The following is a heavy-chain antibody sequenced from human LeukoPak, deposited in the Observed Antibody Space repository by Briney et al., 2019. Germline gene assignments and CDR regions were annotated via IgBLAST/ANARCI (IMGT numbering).Heavy chain of an antibody. Sequence: PGGSLRLSCAASGFTFDDYTMHWVRQAPGKGLEWVSLISWDGGSTYYADSVKGRFTISRDNSKNSLYLQMNSLRTEDTALYYCAKISYFSPILAARVSSKLAAQLGAFDIWGQGTMVTVSS. V-gene: IGHV3-43*01. CDR2: ISWDGGST. CDR3: AKISYFSPILAARVSSKLAAQLGAFDI. J-gene: IGHJ3*02. D-gene: IGHD3-3*02. CDR1: GFTFDDYT.